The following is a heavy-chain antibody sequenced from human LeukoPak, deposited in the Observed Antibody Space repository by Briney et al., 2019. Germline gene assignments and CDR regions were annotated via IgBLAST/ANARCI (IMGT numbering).Heavy chain of an antibody. V-gene: IGHV3-21*01. CDR1: EFSVGSNY. CDR3: ARDRGEWEFDY. Sequence: GGSLRLSCAASEFSVGSNYMTWVRQAPGKGLEWVSSITRSSSYINYADSVRGRFTISRDNAKNSLYLQMNSLRAEDTAVYYCARDRGEWEFDYWGQGTLVTVSS. CDR2: ITRSSSYI. D-gene: IGHD1-26*01. J-gene: IGHJ4*02.